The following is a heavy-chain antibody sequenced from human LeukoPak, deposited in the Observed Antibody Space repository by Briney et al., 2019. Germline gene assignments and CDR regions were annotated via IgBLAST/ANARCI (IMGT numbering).Heavy chain of an antibody. J-gene: IGHJ4*02. D-gene: IGHD2-2*01. CDR2: ISYDGSNK. Sequence: GGSLRLSCAASGFTFSSYAMHWVRQAPGKGLEWVAVISYDGSNKYYADSVKGRFTISRDNSKNTLYLQMNSLRAEDTAVYYCARDQYQLPPGWLRFTGIFDYWGQGTLVTVSS. V-gene: IGHV3-30-3*01. CDR1: GFTFSSYA. CDR3: ARDQYQLPPGWLRFTGIFDY.